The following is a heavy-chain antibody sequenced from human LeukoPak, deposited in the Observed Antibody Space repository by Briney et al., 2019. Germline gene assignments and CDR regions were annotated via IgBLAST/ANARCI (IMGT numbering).Heavy chain of an antibody. J-gene: IGHJ4*02. D-gene: IGHD3-10*01. Sequence: GGSLRLSCAASGFTFSSYAMSWVRQAPGKGLEWVSAISGSGGSTYYADSVKGRFAISRDNSKSTLYLQMNSLRVEDTAVYYCVKDFGRNLGGPGYWGRGTLVTVSS. CDR1: GFTFSSYA. CDR3: VKDFGRNLGGPGY. V-gene: IGHV3-23*01. CDR2: ISGSGGST.